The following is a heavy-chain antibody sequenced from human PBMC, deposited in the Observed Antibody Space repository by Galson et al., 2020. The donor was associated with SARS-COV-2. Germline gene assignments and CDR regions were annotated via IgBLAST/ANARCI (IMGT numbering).Heavy chain of an antibody. Sequence: SETLSLTCSVSGGSISSDYWSWIRQAPGKGLEWIGFFHYDGTTNFNPSLKSRVTISVDTSKNQFSLHLSSVTDADTALYYCVRYTTSSVALDCWGQGTLVTVSS. CDR2: FHYDGTT. D-gene: IGHD1-26*01. CDR1: GGSISSDY. CDR3: VRYTTSSVALDC. V-gene: IGHV4-59*08. J-gene: IGHJ4*02.